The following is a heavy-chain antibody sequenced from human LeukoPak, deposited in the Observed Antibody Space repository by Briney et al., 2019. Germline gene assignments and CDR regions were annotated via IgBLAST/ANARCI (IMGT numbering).Heavy chain of an antibody. CDR2: INRGGSRT. CDR1: GFTFSNHW. V-gene: IGHV3-74*01. Sequence: GGSLRLSCAASGFTFSNHWMHWVRQAPGKGLMWVSRINRGGSRTDYADSVKGRSTISRDDAKNTLYLQLNSLRVEDTAVYYCARDSQAYGSGATIDYWGQGTLVTVSS. CDR3: ARDSQAYGSGATIDY. J-gene: IGHJ4*02. D-gene: IGHD2-15*01.